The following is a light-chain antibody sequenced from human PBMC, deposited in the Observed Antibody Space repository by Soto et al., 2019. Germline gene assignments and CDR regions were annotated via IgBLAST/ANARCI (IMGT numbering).Light chain of an antibody. J-gene: IGKJ1*01. CDR2: DAS. Sequence: MVLTQSPATLSLYPGERATLSCRASQSVSSYLAWYQQKPGQAPRLLIYDASNRATGIPARFSGSGSGTDSTLTISSLEPEDFAVYYCQQRSNWPRWTFGQGTKV. V-gene: IGKV3-11*01. CDR1: QSVSSY. CDR3: QQRSNWPRWT.